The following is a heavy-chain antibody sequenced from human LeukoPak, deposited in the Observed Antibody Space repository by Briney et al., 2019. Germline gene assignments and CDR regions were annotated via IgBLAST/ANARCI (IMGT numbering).Heavy chain of an antibody. Sequence: LGGSLQISCQGSGSSFTSYWIGWVRQMPGKGLEWMGIIYPGDSDTRYSPSLQGQVTISADKSISTAYLQWSSPKASDTAMYYCARHPLYDILTGSFDYWGQGTLVTVSS. V-gene: IGHV5-51*01. CDR2: IYPGDSDT. CDR1: GSSFTSYW. J-gene: IGHJ4*02. CDR3: ARHPLYDILTGSFDY. D-gene: IGHD3-9*01.